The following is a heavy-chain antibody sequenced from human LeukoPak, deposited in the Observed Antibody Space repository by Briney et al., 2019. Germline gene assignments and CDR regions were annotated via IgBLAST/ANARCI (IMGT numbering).Heavy chain of an antibody. CDR2: ISTSASTI. D-gene: IGHD4-23*01. CDR3: AKLPTTVVTPHFDY. J-gene: IGHJ4*02. CDR1: RFTFSSYE. V-gene: IGHV3-48*03. Sequence: GGSLRLSCAVSRFTFSSYEMNWVRQAPGKGLEWVSYISTSASTIYYADSVKGRFTISRDNSKNTLYLQMNSLRAEDTAVYYCAKLPTTVVTPHFDYWGQGTLVTVSS.